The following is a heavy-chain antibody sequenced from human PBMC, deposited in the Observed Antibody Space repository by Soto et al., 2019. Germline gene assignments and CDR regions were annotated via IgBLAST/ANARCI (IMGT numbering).Heavy chain of an antibody. CDR1: GGSFSGYY. J-gene: IGHJ4*02. CDR2: INHSGST. D-gene: IGHD4-17*01. V-gene: IGHV4-34*01. CDR3: AREYGDYGVIDY. Sequence: QVQLQQWGAGLLKPSETLSLTCAVYGGSFSGYYWSWIRQPPGKGLEWNGEINHSGSTNYNPSLKSRVTISVDTSKNQFSLKLSSVTAADTAVYYCAREYGDYGVIDYWGQGTLVTVSS.